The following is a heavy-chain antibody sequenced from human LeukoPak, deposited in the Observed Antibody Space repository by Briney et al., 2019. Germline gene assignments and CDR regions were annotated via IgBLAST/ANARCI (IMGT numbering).Heavy chain of an antibody. Sequence: ASVKASCKASGYTFTSYAMNWVRQAPGQGLEWMGWINTNTGNPTYAQGFTGRFVFSLDTSVSTAYLQISSLKAEDTAVYYCARDPVPAADYNWFDPWGQGTLVTVSS. CDR1: GYTFTSYA. CDR2: INTNTGNP. D-gene: IGHD2-2*01. J-gene: IGHJ5*02. V-gene: IGHV7-4-1*02. CDR3: ARDPVPAADYNWFDP.